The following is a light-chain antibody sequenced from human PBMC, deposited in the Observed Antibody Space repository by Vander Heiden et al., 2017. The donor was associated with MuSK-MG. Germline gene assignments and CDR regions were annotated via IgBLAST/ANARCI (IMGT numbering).Light chain of an antibody. CDR2: AAA. J-gene: IGKJ3*01. CDR3: QKYNSAPFT. Sequence: DIQMTQSPSSLSASVGDRVTITCRASQGISTHLAWFQQKPGKGPSLLSYAAATLQSGVPSRFSGGGSGTDFTLTITSLHPEDVATYYCQKYNSAPFTFGPGTRVDMK. CDR1: QGISTH. V-gene: IGKV1-27*01.